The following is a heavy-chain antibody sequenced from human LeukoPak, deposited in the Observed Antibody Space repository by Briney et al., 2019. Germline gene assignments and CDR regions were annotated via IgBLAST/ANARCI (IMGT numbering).Heavy chain of an antibody. D-gene: IGHD1-26*01. CDR1: GYSISSGYY. CDR2: INHSGST. CDR3: ARKWSPYYYYYMDV. V-gene: IGHV4-38-2*02. Sequence: DPSETLSLTCTVSGYSISSGYYWGWIRQPPGKGLEWIGEINHSGSTNYNPSLKSRVTISVDMSKNQFSLKLSSVTAADTAVYYCARKWSPYYYYYMDVWGKGTTVTVSS. J-gene: IGHJ6*03.